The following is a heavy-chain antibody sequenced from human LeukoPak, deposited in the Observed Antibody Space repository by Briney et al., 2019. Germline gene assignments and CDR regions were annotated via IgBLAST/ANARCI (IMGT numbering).Heavy chain of an antibody. CDR2: IYPPDSDT. V-gene: IGHV5-51*01. J-gene: IGHJ6*02. CDR3: APVRIARWGMDV. Sequence: GESLKISCEASGYNFNNCWVAWVRQVPGKGLEWVGIIYPPDSDTRYGPSFQGHVTISADKSINTAYLQWSSLRASDTAMYYCAPVRIARWGMDVWGQGTTVTVSS. D-gene: IGHD2-15*01. CDR1: GYNFNNCW.